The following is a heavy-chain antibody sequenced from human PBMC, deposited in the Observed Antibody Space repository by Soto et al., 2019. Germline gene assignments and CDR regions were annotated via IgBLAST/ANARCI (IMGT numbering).Heavy chain of an antibody. D-gene: IGHD2-15*01. CDR2: IWYDGSNK. Sequence: HPGGSLRLSCAASGFTFSSYGMHWVRQAPGKGLEWVAVIWYDGSNKYYADSVKGRFTISRDNSKNTLYLQMNSLRAEDTAVHYCARDVSSGVFDYWGQETLVTVSS. CDR1: GFTFSSYG. CDR3: ARDVSSGVFDY. V-gene: IGHV3-33*01. J-gene: IGHJ4*02.